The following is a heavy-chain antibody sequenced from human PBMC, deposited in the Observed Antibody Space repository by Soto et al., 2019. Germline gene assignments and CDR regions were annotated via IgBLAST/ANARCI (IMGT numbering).Heavy chain of an antibody. CDR2: MNYSGNT. D-gene: IGHD4-17*01. CDR1: GGSFSGYY. CDR3: GGQDYGAKGYYFEN. Sequence: PSETLSLTCAVYGGSFSGYYWSWIRQPPGKGLEWIGGMNYSGNTNYNPSLKSRVTISIDTSKTQFSLKMNSVTAADTAVYFCGGQDYGAKGYYFENWGQGALVTVSS. V-gene: IGHV4-34*01. J-gene: IGHJ4*02.